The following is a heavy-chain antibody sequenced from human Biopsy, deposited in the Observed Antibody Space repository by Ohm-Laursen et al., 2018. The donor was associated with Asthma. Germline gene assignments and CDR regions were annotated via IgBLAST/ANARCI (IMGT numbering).Heavy chain of an antibody. CDR2: ISFDGSNK. Sequence: SLRLSCSATGFTFSSYGMHWVRQAPGKGLEWVAVISFDGSNKYYGDSVKGRFTIARDNSKNTVYLQMNSLRAEDTAVYYCASYEVVTAILPMDVWGQGTTVTVSS. CDR1: GFTFSSYG. V-gene: IGHV3-30*03. J-gene: IGHJ6*02. D-gene: IGHD2-21*02. CDR3: ASYEVVTAILPMDV.